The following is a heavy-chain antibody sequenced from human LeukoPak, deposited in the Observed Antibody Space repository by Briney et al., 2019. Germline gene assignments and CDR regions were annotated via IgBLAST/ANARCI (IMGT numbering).Heavy chain of an antibody. V-gene: IGHV4-39*07. CDR1: GGSIRSSSYY. CDR3: AREHSESYSMILDY. Sequence: SETLSLTCTVSGGSIRSSSYYWGWIRQPPGKGLEWIGSIYYSGSTNYNPSLKSRVTIPVDTSKNQFSLKLSSVTAADTAVYHCAREHSESYSMILDYWGQGTLVTVSS. CDR2: IYYSGST. J-gene: IGHJ4*02. D-gene: IGHD1-26*01.